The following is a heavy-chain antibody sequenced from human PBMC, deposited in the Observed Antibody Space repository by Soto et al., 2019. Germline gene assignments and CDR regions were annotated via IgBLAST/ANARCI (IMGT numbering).Heavy chain of an antibody. CDR3: ARELIVGPAEYFQH. V-gene: IGHV3-7*01. J-gene: IGHJ1*01. CDR2: KNQDGSEK. D-gene: IGHD1-26*01. Sequence: GALTLSCPVAGVAFSTSWRSWVRRTPGKGLEWVDNKNQDGSEKYYVESVKGRFTISRDNAKNSLYLQMNSLRAEDTAVYYCARELIVGPAEYFQHWGQGTLVNVSA. CDR1: GVAFSTSW.